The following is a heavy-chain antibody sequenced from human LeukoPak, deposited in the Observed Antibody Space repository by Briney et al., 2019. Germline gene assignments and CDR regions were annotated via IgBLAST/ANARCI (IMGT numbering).Heavy chain of an antibody. D-gene: IGHD5-18*01. Sequence: SETLSLTCTVSGYSISSGYYWGWIRQPPGKGLEWIGSIYHSGSTYYNPSLKSRVTISVDTSKNQFSLKLSSVTAADTAVYYCAREFSINRYGYFDYWGQGTLVTVSS. CDR3: AREFSINRYGYFDY. CDR1: GYSISSGYY. CDR2: IYHSGST. J-gene: IGHJ4*02. V-gene: IGHV4-38-2*02.